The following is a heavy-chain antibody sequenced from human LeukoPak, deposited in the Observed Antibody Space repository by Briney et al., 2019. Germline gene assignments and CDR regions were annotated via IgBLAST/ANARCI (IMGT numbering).Heavy chain of an antibody. V-gene: IGHV4-59*08. CDR3: ARQGEYFDWLSYNWFDP. D-gene: IGHD3-9*01. J-gene: IGHJ5*02. CDR1: GGSVSSYY. Sequence: SETLSLTCTVSGGSVSSYYWSWIRQPPGKGLEWIGYIYYSGSTNYNPSLKSRVTISVDTSKNQFSLKLSSVTAADTAVYYCARQGEYFDWLSYNWFDPWGQGTLVTVSS. CDR2: IYYSGST.